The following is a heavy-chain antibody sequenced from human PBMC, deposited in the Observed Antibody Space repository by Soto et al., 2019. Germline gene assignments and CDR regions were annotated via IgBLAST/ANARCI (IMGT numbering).Heavy chain of an antibody. CDR2: ISGSGGST. CDR3: SKEGPLRYYHLAF. V-gene: IGHV3-23*01. D-gene: IGHD1-26*01. Sequence: PGGSLRLSCAASGFSFTTYPMDWVRQAPGKGLEWVSAISGSGGSTYYSDSVKGRFTVSRDKSSNTLYLQMNSLRAEDTAVYYCSKEGPLRYYHLAFWGQGTTVTGSS. J-gene: IGHJ6*02. CDR1: GFSFTTYP.